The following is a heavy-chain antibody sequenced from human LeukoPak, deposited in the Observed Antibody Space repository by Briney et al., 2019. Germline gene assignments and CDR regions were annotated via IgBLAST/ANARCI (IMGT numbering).Heavy chain of an antibody. V-gene: IGHV4-59*01. Sequence: SETLSLTCTVSGGSISSYYWSWIRQPPGKGLERIGYIYYSGSTNYNPSLKSRVTISVDTSKNQFSLKLSSVTAADTAVYYCARARGYPYYYDSSGYYNFDYWGQGTLVTVSS. CDR2: IYYSGST. CDR3: ARARGYPYYYDSSGYYNFDY. J-gene: IGHJ4*02. D-gene: IGHD3-22*01. CDR1: GGSISSYY.